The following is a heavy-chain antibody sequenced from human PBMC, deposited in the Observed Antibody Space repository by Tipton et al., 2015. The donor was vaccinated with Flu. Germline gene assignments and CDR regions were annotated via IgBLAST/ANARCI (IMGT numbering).Heavy chain of an antibody. D-gene: IGHD4-23*01. J-gene: IGHJ4*02. CDR2: IRSHGNDK. V-gene: IGHV3-30*02. CDR3: VRKEGSRDNSDYLDY. CDR1: GFAFNIYD. Sequence: SLRLSCAASGFAFNIYDMHWVRQAPGKGLEWVAFIRSHGNDKYYPASVKGRFTVSRDNSMHTLYLQMNSLRVEDTAVYYCVRKEGSRDNSDYLDYWGQGTLVTVSS.